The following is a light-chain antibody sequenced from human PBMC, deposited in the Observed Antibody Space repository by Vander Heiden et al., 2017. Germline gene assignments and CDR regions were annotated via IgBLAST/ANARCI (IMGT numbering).Light chain of an antibody. Sequence: DIVMTQSPDSLSVSLGERATIHCKASQSVLYSFNNKNYLAWYQQKPVQPPKLLIEWASAIESGVPARFSGRGPGIDFTLTSSSLQAEHVAVYYCYQDSSTLTFGQGTKVEIK. V-gene: IGKV4-1*01. CDR3: YQDSSTLT. CDR2: WAS. J-gene: IGKJ2*01. CDR1: QSVLYSFNNKNY.